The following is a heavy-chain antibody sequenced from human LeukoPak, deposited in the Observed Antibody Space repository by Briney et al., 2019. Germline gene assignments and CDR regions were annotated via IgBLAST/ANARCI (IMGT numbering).Heavy chain of an antibody. CDR2: ISSSGSNI. CDR3: AREVHIFGAWSYMDV. D-gene: IGHD3-3*01. J-gene: IGHJ6*03. V-gene: IGHV3-48*03. Sequence: GGSLRLSCAASGFTFSTYEMNWVRQAPGKGLEWVSYISSSGSNIYHADSVKGRFTISRDNAKNSLYLQMNSLRAEDTAVYYCAREVHIFGAWSYMDVWGKGTTVTISS. CDR1: GFTFSTYE.